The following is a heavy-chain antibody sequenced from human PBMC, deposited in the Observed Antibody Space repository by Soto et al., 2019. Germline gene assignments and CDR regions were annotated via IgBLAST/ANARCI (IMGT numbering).Heavy chain of an antibody. Sequence: QLQLQESGPGLVKPSETLSLTCTVPGGPISSSSYYWGWIRQPPGKGLEWIGSTYYSGSTYYNQSLKSRVTTSVDTYKNQSSLKLSSVTAADTAVYYCARGRGSIAVAGNYYYYGMDVWGQGTTVTVSS. V-gene: IGHV4-39*01. J-gene: IGHJ6*02. CDR1: GGPISSSSYY. CDR3: ARGRGSIAVAGNYYYYGMDV. D-gene: IGHD6-19*01. CDR2: TYYSGST.